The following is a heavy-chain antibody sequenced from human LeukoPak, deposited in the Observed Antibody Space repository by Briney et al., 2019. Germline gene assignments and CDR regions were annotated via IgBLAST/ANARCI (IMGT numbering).Heavy chain of an antibody. Sequence: GESLKISCKGSGYSFTSYWIGWVRQMPGKGLEWMGVIYPGDSDTRYSPSFQGQVTISADKSISTAYLQWSSLKASDTAMYYCARVTGRGYSGYDSFGYWGQGTLVTVSS. D-gene: IGHD5-12*01. CDR2: IYPGDSDT. V-gene: IGHV5-51*01. CDR3: ARVTGRGYSGYDSFGY. CDR1: GYSFTSYW. J-gene: IGHJ4*02.